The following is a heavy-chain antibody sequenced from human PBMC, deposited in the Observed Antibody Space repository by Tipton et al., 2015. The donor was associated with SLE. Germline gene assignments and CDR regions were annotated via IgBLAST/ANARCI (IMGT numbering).Heavy chain of an antibody. J-gene: IGHJ4*02. V-gene: IGHV4-34*01. Sequence: TLSLTCAVYGRSFIGSYWTWIRQPPGKGLEWIGDIDHSGVTHYNPSLKSRVTISRDTSGNHFSLNLNSVTATDTAVYYCARSPSSGWEYYFDYWGQGTLVTVST. CDR1: GRSFIGSY. D-gene: IGHD6-19*01. CDR2: IDHSGVT. CDR3: ARSPSSGWEYYFDY.